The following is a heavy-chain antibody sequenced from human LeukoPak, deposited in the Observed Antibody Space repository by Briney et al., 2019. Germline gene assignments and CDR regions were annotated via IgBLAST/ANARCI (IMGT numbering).Heavy chain of an antibody. CDR1: GYTFIRYY. CDR3: ARDRAAGYNYGMDV. D-gene: IGHD6-13*01. Sequence: ASVKVSCKASGYTFIRYYMHWVRQAPGQGLEWMGTINPSGGGTSYAQKFQGRVTMTRDTSTSTVYMELSSLRSEDTAVYYCARDRAAGYNYGMDVWGQGTTVTVSS. CDR2: INPSGGGT. J-gene: IGHJ6*02. V-gene: IGHV1-46*01.